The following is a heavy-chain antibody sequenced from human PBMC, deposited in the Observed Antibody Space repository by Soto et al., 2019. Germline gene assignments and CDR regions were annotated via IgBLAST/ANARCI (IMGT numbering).Heavy chain of an antibody. CDR2: IYYSGIT. J-gene: IGHJ4*02. Sequence: SETLSLTCTFSGGSISSYYWSWLRQSPGKGLEWIGYIYYSGITNYNPSLKSRATMSVDTSKNQFSLKLTSVTAADTSVYYCAREGIYGYFYWGLGTLVTVSS. CDR3: AREGIYGYFY. CDR1: GGSISSYY. D-gene: IGHD3-3*02. V-gene: IGHV4-59*01.